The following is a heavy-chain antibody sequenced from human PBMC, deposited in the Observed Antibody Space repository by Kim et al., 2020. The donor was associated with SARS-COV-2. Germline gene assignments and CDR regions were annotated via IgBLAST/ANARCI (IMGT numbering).Heavy chain of an antibody. D-gene: IGHD6-19*01. Sequence: PSLNSRVTLSVATSKYQFSLKLNSVPAADTAVYYCARMGSSGWFESAFDIWGQGTMVTVSS. V-gene: IGHV4-59*01. J-gene: IGHJ3*02. CDR3: ARMGSSGWFESAFDI.